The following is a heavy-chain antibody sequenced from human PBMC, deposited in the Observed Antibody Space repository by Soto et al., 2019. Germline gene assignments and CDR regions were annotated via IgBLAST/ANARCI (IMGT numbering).Heavy chain of an antibody. D-gene: IGHD1-7*01. Sequence: SQTLSLTCAISGDSVSSNNAAWNWIRQSPSRCLEWLGRTYYRSRWYNDYAVSVKSRITVNPDTSKNQFSLQLTSVTPEDTAVYYCAGTTSHYWYYMDVWGKGTTVTVSS. CDR1: GDSVSSNNAA. V-gene: IGHV6-1*01. CDR2: TYYRSRWYN. CDR3: AGTTSHYWYYMDV. J-gene: IGHJ6*03.